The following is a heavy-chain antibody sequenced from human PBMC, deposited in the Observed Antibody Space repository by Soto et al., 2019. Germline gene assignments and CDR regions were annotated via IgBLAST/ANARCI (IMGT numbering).Heavy chain of an antibody. J-gene: IGHJ5*02. CDR1: GYTFTSYA. CDR3: ARERRLVVVTHNWFDP. Sequence: QVQLVQSGAEVKKPGASVKVSCKASGYTFTSYAMHWVRQAPGQRLEWMGWINAGNGNTKYSQKFQGRVTITRDTSASTAYMELSSLRSEDTAVYYCARERRLVVVTHNWFDPWGQGTLVTVSS. CDR2: INAGNGNT. D-gene: IGHD2-21*02. V-gene: IGHV1-3*01.